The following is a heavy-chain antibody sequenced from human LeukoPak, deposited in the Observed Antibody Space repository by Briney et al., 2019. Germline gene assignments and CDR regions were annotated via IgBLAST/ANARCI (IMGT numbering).Heavy chain of an antibody. Sequence: PGGSLRLSCAASGFNVSSNYISWVRQAPGMGLEWVSVIYSGGNTYYADSVQGRFTMSRENPKNTLYLQMNSLRAEDTAVYYCARAHDMGYYYGFDYWGQGTLVTVSS. CDR1: GFNVSSNY. V-gene: IGHV3-66*01. D-gene: IGHD3-22*01. CDR2: IYSGGNT. J-gene: IGHJ4*02. CDR3: ARAHDMGYYYGFDY.